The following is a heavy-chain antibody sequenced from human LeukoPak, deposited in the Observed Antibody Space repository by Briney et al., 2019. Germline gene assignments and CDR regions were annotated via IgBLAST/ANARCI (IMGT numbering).Heavy chain of an antibody. Sequence: GSLRLSCAASGFTVSSNYMRWVRQAPGKGLEWVSAISGSGGSTYYADSVKGRFTISRDNSKNTLYLQMNSLRAEDTAVYYCAKEIEWELPHPDAFDIWGQGTMVTVSS. J-gene: IGHJ3*02. V-gene: IGHV3-23*01. CDR1: GFTVSSNY. D-gene: IGHD1-26*01. CDR2: ISGSGGST. CDR3: AKEIEWELPHPDAFDI.